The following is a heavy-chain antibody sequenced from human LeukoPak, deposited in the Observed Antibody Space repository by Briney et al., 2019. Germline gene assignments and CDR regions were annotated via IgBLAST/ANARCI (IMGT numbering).Heavy chain of an antibody. Sequence: SETLSLTCTVSGGSISSGNYYWSWIRQPAGKGLEWIGRMSTSGTTNYNPSLKSRVTISVDTSNNQFSLTLSSVTAADTAVYYCSRDRPTTYYYYHMDVWGKGTTVTVSS. CDR2: MSTSGTT. CDR1: GGSISSGNYY. J-gene: IGHJ6*03. D-gene: IGHD5-12*01. CDR3: SRDRPTTYYYYHMDV. V-gene: IGHV4-61*02.